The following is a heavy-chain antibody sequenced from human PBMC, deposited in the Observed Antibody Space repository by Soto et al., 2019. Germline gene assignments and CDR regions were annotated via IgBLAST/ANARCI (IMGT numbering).Heavy chain of an antibody. CDR3: AREENCRGGTCYSEYFHH. CDR1: GYIFTAYS. Sequence: QVQLVQSGAEVKKPGASVKVSCKTSGYIFTAYSMHWVRQAPGQGLEWMGVVNPSGGSAHYAQSFEGRVTLTRDTSTSTFYMKLSSLRSEDMAVYYCAREENCRGGTCYSEYFHHWGQGTLVTDSS. D-gene: IGHD2-15*01. V-gene: IGHV1-46*01. CDR2: VNPSGGSA. J-gene: IGHJ1*01.